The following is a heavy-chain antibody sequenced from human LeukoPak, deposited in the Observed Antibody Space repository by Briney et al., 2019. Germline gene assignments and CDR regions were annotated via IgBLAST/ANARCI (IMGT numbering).Heavy chain of an antibody. Sequence: SETLSLTCTVFGGSISSYYWSWIRQPVGKGLEWIGRMYTSGSTNYNPSLKSRVTMSVDTSKNQFSLKLSSVTAADTAVYYCARDTGYYFGSGNYLYYFDYWGQGTLVTVSS. V-gene: IGHV4-4*07. CDR2: MYTSGST. J-gene: IGHJ4*02. D-gene: IGHD3-10*01. CDR3: ARDTGYYFGSGNYLYYFDY. CDR1: GGSISSYY.